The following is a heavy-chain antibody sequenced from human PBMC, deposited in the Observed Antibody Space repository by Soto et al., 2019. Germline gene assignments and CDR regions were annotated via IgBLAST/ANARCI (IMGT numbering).Heavy chain of an antibody. CDR1: GFSLSTSGVG. D-gene: IGHD7-27*01. CDR3: ARTSVTWGSRGLVDY. Sequence: QITLKESGPTLVKPTQTLTLTCTFSGFSLSTSGVGVGWIRQPPGKALGWLAFLYWDDDKRYSPSLKSRLTITKDTSKNQVLLTITNMDPVDTATYYCARTSVTWGSRGLVDYWGQGTLVTVAS. J-gene: IGHJ4*02. V-gene: IGHV2-5*02. CDR2: LYWDDDK.